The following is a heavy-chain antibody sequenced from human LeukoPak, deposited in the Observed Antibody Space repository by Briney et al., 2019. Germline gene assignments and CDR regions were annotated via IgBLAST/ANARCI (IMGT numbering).Heavy chain of an antibody. Sequence: SETLSLTCAVYGGSFSGYYWSWIRQPSGKGLEWIGEINHSGSTNYNPSLKSRVTISVDTSKNQFSLKLSSVTAADTAVYYCARENRPPYYYGMDVWGQGTTVTVSS. J-gene: IGHJ6*02. V-gene: IGHV4-34*01. CDR2: INHSGST. CDR3: ARENRPPYYYGMDV. CDR1: GGSFSGYY.